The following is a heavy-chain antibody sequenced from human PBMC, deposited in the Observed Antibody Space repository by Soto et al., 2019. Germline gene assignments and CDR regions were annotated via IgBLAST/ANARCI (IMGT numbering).Heavy chain of an antibody. V-gene: IGHV4-61*01. CDR1: GGSVSSGRYQ. D-gene: IGHD3-3*01. Sequence: PSETLSLTCTVSGGSVSSGRYQWSWIRQSPGKGLEWIGYIYYTGTTNYNPSLKSRVTISVDTSKNQFSLKLTSVTAADTALYFCARLQFYDFWRGSVPTEVWGQETSVSVSS. CDR2: IYYTGTT. CDR3: ARLQFYDFWRGSVPTEV. J-gene: IGHJ6*02.